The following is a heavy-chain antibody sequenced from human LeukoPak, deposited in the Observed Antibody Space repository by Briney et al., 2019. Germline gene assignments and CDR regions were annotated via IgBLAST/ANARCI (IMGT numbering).Heavy chain of an antibody. J-gene: IGHJ4*02. CDR2: ISGSGGST. D-gene: IGHD1-26*01. CDR3: AKEGLVNFYYFDS. CDR1: GFTVSSNY. V-gene: IGHV3-23*01. Sequence: GGSLRLSCAASGFTVSSNYMSWVRQAPGRGLEWVSAISGSGGSTYYADSVKGRFTIFRDNSKNTLYLQMNSLRAADTAVYYCAKEGLVNFYYFDSWGQGTLVTVSS.